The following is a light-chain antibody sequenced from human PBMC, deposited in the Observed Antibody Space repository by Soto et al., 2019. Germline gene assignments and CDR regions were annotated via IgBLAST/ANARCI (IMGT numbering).Light chain of an antibody. CDR1: HIVSSSY. CDR3: QQDGSSSWT. V-gene: IGKV3-20*01. Sequence: ETVLTPSPATLSLSPGDRATLSCRARHIVSSSYLAWYQQKPGQAPRLLINGASSRATGIPDRFSGSGSGTDFTLTISRVEPEDFAVYYCQQDGSSSWTFGQGTKVDIK. CDR2: GAS. J-gene: IGKJ1*01.